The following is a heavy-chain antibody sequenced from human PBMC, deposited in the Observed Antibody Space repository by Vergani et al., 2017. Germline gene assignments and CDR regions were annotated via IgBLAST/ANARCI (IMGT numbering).Heavy chain of an antibody. CDR2: INHSGST. V-gene: IGHV4-34*01. Sequence: QVQLQQRGAGLLKPSETLSLTCAVYGGSFSGYYWSWIRQPPGNGLEWIGEINHSGSTNYNPSLKCRVTISVATSKYQFSLKLSCVTAAVTAVYYCACAVGAIYYYYGMDVWGQGTSVTVSS. J-gene: IGHJ6*02. CDR3: ACAVGAIYYYYGMDV. CDR1: GGSFSGYY. D-gene: IGHD2-15*01.